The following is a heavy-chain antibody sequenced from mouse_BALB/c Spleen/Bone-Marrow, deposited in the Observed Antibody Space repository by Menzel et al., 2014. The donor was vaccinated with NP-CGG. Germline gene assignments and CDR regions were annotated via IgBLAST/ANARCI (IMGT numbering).Heavy chain of an antibody. J-gene: IGHJ3*01. V-gene: IGHV5-6-5*01. CDR3: AREGDGYDPAWFAC. CDR1: GFTFSSYA. CDR2: ISSGGST. D-gene: IGHD2-2*01. Sequence: EVKLVDSGGGLVKPGGSLKLSCAASGFTFSSYAMSWVRQTPEKRLEWVASISSGGSTYYPDSVKGRFTISRDNARNILYLQMSSLRSEDTAMYYCAREGDGYDPAWFACWGQGTLVTVSA.